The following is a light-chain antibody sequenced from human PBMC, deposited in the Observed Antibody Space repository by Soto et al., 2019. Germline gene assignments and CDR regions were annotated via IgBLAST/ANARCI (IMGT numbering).Light chain of an antibody. J-gene: IGKJ4*02. CDR1: QSVSNTY. CDR2: GAS. Sequence: IVLTQSPGTLSLSPGERATLSCRASQSVSNTYLAWYQQRPGQAPRLLIYGASNRATGIPDRFSGSGYGTDFTLTISRLEPEDFAVYSCQQYSSSLTFGGGTKVEIK. CDR3: QQYSSSLT. V-gene: IGKV3-20*01.